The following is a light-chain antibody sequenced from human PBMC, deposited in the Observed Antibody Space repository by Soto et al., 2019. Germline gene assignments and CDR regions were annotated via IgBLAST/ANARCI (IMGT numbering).Light chain of an antibody. CDR2: EVT. CDR1: SSDVGFYNY. J-gene: IGLJ3*02. Sequence: QSALTQPPSASGSPGQSVTISCTGTSSDVGFYNYLSWYQQHPGKAPKLMISEVTKRPSGVPDRFSGSKSGNTASLTVSGLQAADEADYFCSSYAGSNSWVFGGGTKLTVL. V-gene: IGLV2-8*01. CDR3: SSYAGSNSWV.